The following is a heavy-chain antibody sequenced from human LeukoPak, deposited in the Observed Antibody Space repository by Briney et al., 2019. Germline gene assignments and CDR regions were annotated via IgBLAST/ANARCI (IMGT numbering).Heavy chain of an antibody. CDR2: IRGGGGSA. D-gene: IGHD4-17*01. CDR1: GFTFSAYA. V-gene: IGHV3-23*01. Sequence: PGGFLRLSCTASGFTFSAYAMMWDRQAPGKGPEWVSAIRGGGGSAFYADSVKGRFTISRDNSKYTLFLQMNSLRAEDTAVYYCARDPNGDYIGAFDMWGPGTMVTVSS. J-gene: IGHJ3*02. CDR3: ARDPNGDYIGAFDM.